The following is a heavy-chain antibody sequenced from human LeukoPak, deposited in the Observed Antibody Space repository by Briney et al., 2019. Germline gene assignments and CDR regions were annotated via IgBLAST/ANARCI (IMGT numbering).Heavy chain of an antibody. CDR2: IYSGDST. CDR3: ARGTLGYCSSTSCHGDY. V-gene: IGHV3-23*01. D-gene: IGHD2-2*01. Sequence: PGGSLRLSCAASGFTFSSYAMSWVRQAPGKGLEWVSVIYSGDSTYYADSVKGRFTISRDNAKNSLYLQMNSLRAEDTALYYCARGTLGYCSSTSCHGDYWGQGTLVTVSS. CDR1: GFTFSSYA. J-gene: IGHJ4*02.